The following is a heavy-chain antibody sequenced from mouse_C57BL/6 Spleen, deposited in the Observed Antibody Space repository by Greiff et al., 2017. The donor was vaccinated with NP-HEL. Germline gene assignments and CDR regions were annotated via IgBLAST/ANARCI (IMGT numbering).Heavy chain of an antibody. D-gene: IGHD1-1*01. CDR1: GFTFTDYY. J-gene: IGHJ2*01. Sequence: EVQLVESGGGLVQPGGSLSLSCAASGFTFTDYYMSWVRQPPGKALEWLGFIRNKANGYTTEYSASVKGRFTISRDNSQSILYLQMNALRAEDSATYYCARGDGSYFDYWGQGTTLTVSS. CDR2: IRNKANGYTT. CDR3: ARGDGSYFDY. V-gene: IGHV7-3*01.